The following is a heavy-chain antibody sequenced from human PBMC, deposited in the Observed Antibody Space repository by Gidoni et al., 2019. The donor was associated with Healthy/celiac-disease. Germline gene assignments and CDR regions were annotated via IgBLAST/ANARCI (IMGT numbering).Heavy chain of an antibody. Sequence: QVQLVESGGGVVQPGRSLRLSCAASGFTFISYAMHWVRQAPGKGLEWVAVISYDGSNKYYADSVKGRFTISRDNSKNTLYLQMNSLRAEDTAVYYCARDVYYYDSSGPFDYWGQGTLVTVSS. D-gene: IGHD3-22*01. V-gene: IGHV3-30-3*01. CDR1: GFTFISYA. J-gene: IGHJ4*02. CDR2: ISYDGSNK. CDR3: ARDVYYYDSSGPFDY.